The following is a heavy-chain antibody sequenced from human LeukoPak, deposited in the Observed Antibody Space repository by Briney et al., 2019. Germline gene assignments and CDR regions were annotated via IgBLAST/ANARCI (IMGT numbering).Heavy chain of an antibody. Sequence: SETLSLTCAVYGGSFSGYYWSWIRQPPGKGLGWIGEINHSGSTNYNPSLKSRVTISVDTSKNQFSLKLSSVTAADTAVYYCARGFGIYYWGQGTLVTVSS. D-gene: IGHD1-14*01. V-gene: IGHV4-34*01. J-gene: IGHJ4*02. CDR3: ARGFGIYY. CDR2: INHSGST. CDR1: GGSFSGYY.